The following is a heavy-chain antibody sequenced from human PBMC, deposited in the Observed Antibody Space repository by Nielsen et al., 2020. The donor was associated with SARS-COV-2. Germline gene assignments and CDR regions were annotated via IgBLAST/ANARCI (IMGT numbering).Heavy chain of an antibody. Sequence: ASVKVSCKASGYTFTGYYMHWVRQAPGQGLEWMGWINPNSGGTNYAQKLQGRVTMTTDTSTSTAYMELRSLRSDDTAVYYCARAETPAAGFDYWGQGTLVTVSS. V-gene: IGHV1-2*02. CDR3: ARAETPAAGFDY. CDR2: INPNSGGT. D-gene: IGHD6-13*01. J-gene: IGHJ4*02. CDR1: GYTFTGYY.